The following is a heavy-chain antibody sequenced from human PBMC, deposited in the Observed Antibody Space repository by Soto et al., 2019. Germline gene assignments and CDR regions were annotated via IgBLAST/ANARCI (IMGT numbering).Heavy chain of an antibody. CDR3: ARVVGSVDFWSGYLDNYYYYYMDV. J-gene: IGHJ6*03. CDR2: IYYSGST. V-gene: IGHV4-59*01. Sequence: PSETLSLTCTVSGGSISSYYWSWIRQPPGKGLEWIGYIYYSGSTNYNPSLKSRVTISVDTSKNQFSLKLSSVTAADTAVYYCARVVGSVDFWSGYLDNYYYYYMDVWGKGTTVTVSS. CDR1: GGSISSYY. D-gene: IGHD3-3*01.